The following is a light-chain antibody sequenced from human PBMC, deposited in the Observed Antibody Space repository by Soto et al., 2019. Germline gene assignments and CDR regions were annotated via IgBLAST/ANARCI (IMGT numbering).Light chain of an antibody. CDR3: QHYHNWPPSLT. V-gene: IGKV3-15*01. CDR1: QSISSN. J-gene: IGKJ4*01. CDR2: GAS. Sequence: EIMLTQSPATLSVSPGERATLSCRASQSISSNLAWYQQKPGQAPRLLVYGASTRAPGIPARFSGSGSGTEFTLTISSLQSEDFAVYYCQHYHNWPPSLTFGGGSKVEIK.